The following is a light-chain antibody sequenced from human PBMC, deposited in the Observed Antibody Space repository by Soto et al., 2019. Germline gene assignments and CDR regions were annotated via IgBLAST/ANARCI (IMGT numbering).Light chain of an antibody. CDR1: QTISSW. V-gene: IGKV1-5*03. Sequence: DIQMTQSPSSLCGSVGDRVTMPCPASQTISSWLAWYQQKPGKAPKLLIYKASTLKSGVPSRFSGSGSGTEFTLTISSLQSDDFATYYCQHYNSYSEAFGQGTKVDIK. CDR3: QHYNSYSEA. J-gene: IGKJ1*01. CDR2: KAS.